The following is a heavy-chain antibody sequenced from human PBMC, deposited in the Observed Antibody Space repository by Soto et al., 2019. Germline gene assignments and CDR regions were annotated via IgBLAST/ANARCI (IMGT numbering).Heavy chain of an antibody. CDR3: ARAGGTTVTGLWHFDS. CDR1: RFSFKDYF. D-gene: IGHD4-17*01. CDR2: IGPYGNTI. J-gene: IGHJ4*02. Sequence: QVHLVESGGGLVKSGDSLRLSCAASRFSFKDYFMSWIRQAPGKGLEWISYIGPYGNTIYYADSVKGRFVISRDDTTNTLYLQMDSLRAEDTAVYYCARAGGTTVTGLWHFDSWGQGTLVTVSS. V-gene: IGHV3-11*04.